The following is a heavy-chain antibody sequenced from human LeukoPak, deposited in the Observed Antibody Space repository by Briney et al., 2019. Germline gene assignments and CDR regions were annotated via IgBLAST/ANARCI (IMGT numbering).Heavy chain of an antibody. CDR2: INPNSGGT. V-gene: IGHV1-2*02. D-gene: IGHD3-3*01. CDR1: GYTFSGYY. J-gene: IGHJ1*01. Sequence: GASVKVSCKASGYTFSGYYMHWVRQAPGQGLEWMGWINPNSGGTKYAQKFQGRVTMTRDTSISTAYMELSRLRSDDTAVYYCATSYCDFWSYSSEYFQHWGQGTLVTVSS. CDR3: ATSYCDFWSYSSEYFQH.